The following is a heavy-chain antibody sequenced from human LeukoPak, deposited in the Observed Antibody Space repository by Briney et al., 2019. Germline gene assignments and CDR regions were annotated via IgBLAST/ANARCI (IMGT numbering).Heavy chain of an antibody. CDR2: MNTIGTYI. CDR1: GFTFSKYN. J-gene: IGHJ4*02. CDR3: VKQGGDYYDTTGKGFDY. V-gene: IGHV3-21*04. Sequence: GGSLRLSCAASGFTFSKYNMNWVRQAPGKGLEWVSSMNTIGTYIYYVDSVKGRFTFSRDDSKNTLYLQMNSLRAEDTAVYYCVKQGGDYYDTTGKGFDYWGLGTPVTVSS. D-gene: IGHD3-22*01.